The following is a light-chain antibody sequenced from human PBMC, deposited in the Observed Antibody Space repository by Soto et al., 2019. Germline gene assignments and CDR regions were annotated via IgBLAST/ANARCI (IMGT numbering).Light chain of an antibody. J-gene: IGKJ1*01. CDR1: QSVLYSSNTKNY. V-gene: IGKV4-1*01. CDR2: WAS. Sequence: DIVMTQSPDSLAVSLGERATINCKSSQSVLYSSNTKNYLAWYQQKPGQPPKLLIYWASTRESGVPDRFSGSGCGTDFTLTISSLQAEDVAVYYCQQYYTGGWTFGQGTKVEIK. CDR3: QQYYTGGWT.